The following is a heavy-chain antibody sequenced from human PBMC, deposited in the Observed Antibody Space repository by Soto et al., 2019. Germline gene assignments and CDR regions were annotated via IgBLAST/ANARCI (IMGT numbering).Heavy chain of an antibody. CDR2: INAGNGNT. Sequence: ASVKGSCKASGYTFTSYAMHWVRQAPGQRLEWMGWINAGNGNTKYSQKFQGRVTITRDTSASTAYMELSSLRSEDTAVYYCARGGVHAHPRPGYSSGWYYWFDPWGQGTLVTVSS. D-gene: IGHD6-19*01. V-gene: IGHV1-3*01. CDR3: ARGGVHAHPRPGYSSGWYYWFDP. CDR1: GYTFTSYA. J-gene: IGHJ5*02.